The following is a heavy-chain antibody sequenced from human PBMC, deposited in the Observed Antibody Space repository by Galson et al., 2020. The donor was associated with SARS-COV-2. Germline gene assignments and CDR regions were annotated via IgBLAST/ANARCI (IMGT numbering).Heavy chain of an antibody. CDR3: VRDESGYLSSRRYAFDI. D-gene: IGHD3-22*01. Sequence: ASVKVSCKASGYTFTGYYMHWVRQAPGQGLEWMGWINPNSGGTNYAQKFQGWVTMTRDTSISTAYMELSRLRSDDTAVYYCVRDESGYLSSRRYAFDIWGQGTMVTVSS. J-gene: IGHJ3*02. V-gene: IGHV1-2*04. CDR2: INPNSGGT. CDR1: GYTFTGYY.